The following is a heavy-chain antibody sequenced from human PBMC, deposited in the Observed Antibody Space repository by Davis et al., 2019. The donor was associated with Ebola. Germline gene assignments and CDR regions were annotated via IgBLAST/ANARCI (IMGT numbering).Heavy chain of an antibody. D-gene: IGHD2-15*01. CDR2: ISSSGNTI. CDR1: GFTFSSYS. Sequence: GESLKISCAASGFTFSSYSMNWVCQAPGKGLEWVSYISSSGNTIYYADSVKGRFTISRDNAKNSLYLQMNSLRAEDTAVYYCTTEGTHCSGGSCYSCYFDYWGQGTLVTVSS. J-gene: IGHJ4*02. V-gene: IGHV3-48*04. CDR3: TTEGTHCSGGSCYSCYFDY.